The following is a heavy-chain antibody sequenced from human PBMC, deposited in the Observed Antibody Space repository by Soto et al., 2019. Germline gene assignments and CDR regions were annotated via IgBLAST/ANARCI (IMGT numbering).Heavy chain of an antibody. V-gene: IGHV1-18*01. J-gene: IGHJ6*02. CDR2: ISAYNGYT. CDR1: GYTFANYG. Sequence: ASVKVSCKASGYTFANYGFSWVRQAPGQGLEWMGWISAYNGYTKHAQKLQGRVTMTTDTSTSTAYMELRSLSSDDTAVYYCARRTSSSSSYYYYGMDVWGQGTTVTVSS. CDR3: ARRTSSSSSYYYYGMDV. D-gene: IGHD6-6*01.